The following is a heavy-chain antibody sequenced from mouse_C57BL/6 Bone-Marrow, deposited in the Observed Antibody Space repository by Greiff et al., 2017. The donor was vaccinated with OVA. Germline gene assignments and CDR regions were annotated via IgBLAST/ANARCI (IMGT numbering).Heavy chain of an antibody. J-gene: IGHJ3*01. V-gene: IGHV2-2*01. CDR3: ASPLPWFAY. CDR2: IWSGGST. Sequence: VQLQQSGPGLVQPSQSLSITCTVSGFSLTSYGVHWVRQSPGKGLEWLGVIWSGGSTDYNAAFISRLSISKDNSKSQVFFKMNSLQADDTAIYYCASPLPWFAYWGQGTLVTVSA. CDR1: GFSLTSYG.